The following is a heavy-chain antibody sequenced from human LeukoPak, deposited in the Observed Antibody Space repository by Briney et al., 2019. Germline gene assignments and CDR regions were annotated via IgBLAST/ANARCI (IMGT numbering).Heavy chain of an antibody. CDR2: IYYSGST. CDR1: GGSISSYY. Sequence: PSETLSLTCTVSGGSISSYYWSWIRQPPGKGLEWIGYIYYSGSTNYNPSLKSRVTISVDTSKNQFSLKLSSVTAADTAVYYCARCHGGIWSGDYYFDYWGQGTLVTVSS. CDR3: ARCHGGIWSGDYYFDY. J-gene: IGHJ4*02. V-gene: IGHV4-59*01. D-gene: IGHD3-3*01.